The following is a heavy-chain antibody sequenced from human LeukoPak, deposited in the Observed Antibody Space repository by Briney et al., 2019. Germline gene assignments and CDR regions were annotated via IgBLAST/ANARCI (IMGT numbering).Heavy chain of an antibody. CDR1: GGSFSGYY. J-gene: IGHJ4*02. V-gene: IGHV4-34*01. D-gene: IGHD3-16*02. Sequence: SETLSLTCAVYGGSFSGYYWRWIRQPPGKGLEWIGEINHSGSTNYNPSRKNRVTNSVDKSKDPFSLKLSSVTAADKAVYYCARGLVYVWGSYRLRRKEPFDYWGQGTLVTVSS. CDR2: INHSGST. CDR3: ARGLVYVWGSYRLRRKEPFDY.